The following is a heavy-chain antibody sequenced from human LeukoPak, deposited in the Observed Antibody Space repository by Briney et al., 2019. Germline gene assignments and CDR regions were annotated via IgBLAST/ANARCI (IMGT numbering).Heavy chain of an antibody. D-gene: IGHD4-17*01. CDR2: IKGDGIST. CDR1: GFDFSSNW. CDR3: AKDLGYGEYLFDY. V-gene: IGHV3-74*01. J-gene: IGHJ4*02. Sequence: GGSLRLSCAASGFDFSSNWMHWVRHAPGQGLVWVSRIKGDGISTNYADSVKGRFTISRDIAKNTLCLQMNSLRAEDTAVYYCAKDLGYGEYLFDYWGQGTLVTVSS.